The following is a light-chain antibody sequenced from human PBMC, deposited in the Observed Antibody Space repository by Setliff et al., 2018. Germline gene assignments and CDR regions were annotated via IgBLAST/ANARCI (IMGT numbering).Light chain of an antibody. Sequence: QSVLTQPASVSGSPGQSVTISCTGTNNDVGAYNYVSWYQQHPGKAPKFMIYDVSKRSSGASDRFSGSKSGNTASLTISGLQAEDEADYYCCSFAGTYSVVFGTGTKVTVL. CDR1: NNDVGAYNY. V-gene: IGLV2-11*01. CDR3: CSFAGTYSVV. J-gene: IGLJ1*01. CDR2: DVS.